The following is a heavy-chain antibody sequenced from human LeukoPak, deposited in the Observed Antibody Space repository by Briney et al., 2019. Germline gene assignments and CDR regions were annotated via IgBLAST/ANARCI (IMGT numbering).Heavy chain of an antibody. J-gene: IGHJ4*02. V-gene: IGHV3-21*01. CDR2: ISSSSSYI. CDR3: ASYPHTPIDY. CDR1: GFTFSSYS. Sequence: GGSLRLSCAASGFTFSSYSMNWVRQAPGKGLEWVSSISSSSSYIYYADSVKGRLTISRDNAKNSLYLQMNSLRAEDTAVYYCASYPHTPIDYWGQGTLVTVSS. D-gene: IGHD5-18*01.